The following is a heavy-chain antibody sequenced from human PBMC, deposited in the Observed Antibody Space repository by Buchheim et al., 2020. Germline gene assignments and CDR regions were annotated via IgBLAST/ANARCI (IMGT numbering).Heavy chain of an antibody. J-gene: IGHJ4*02. V-gene: IGHV3-74*01. D-gene: IGHD3-16*01. CDR1: GFSFSNYW. CDR2: VKGDGSGT. Sequence: EVQLVESGGDLVQPGGSLRLSCAASGFSFSNYWMHWVRQAPGKGLVWLSRVKGDGSGTNYADSVKGRFTISRDNAKNTLYLQLSNLRVDDTAVYYCVRSTYSMITFNWGQGTL. CDR3: VRSTYSMITFN.